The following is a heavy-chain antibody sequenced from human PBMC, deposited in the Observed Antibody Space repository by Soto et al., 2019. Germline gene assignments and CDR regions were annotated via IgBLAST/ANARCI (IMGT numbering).Heavy chain of an antibody. CDR2: IKQDGAQI. CDR1: GFTLDSFW. D-gene: IGHD6-19*01. J-gene: IGHJ4*01. CDR3: VGGSGWQPEV. V-gene: IGHV3-7*04. Sequence: EVKLVESGGGLVQPGGSLRLSCAASGFTLDSFWMNWVRQAPGKGLEWLAIIKQDGAQIYYVDSVKGRFTISRDNAKNSAYLQLTNLRGADTAVYFCVGGSGWQPEVWGHGALVTVSS.